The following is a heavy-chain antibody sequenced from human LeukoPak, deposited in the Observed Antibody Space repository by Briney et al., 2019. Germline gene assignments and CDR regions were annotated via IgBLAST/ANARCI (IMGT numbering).Heavy chain of an antibody. CDR3: ARDWEGYCSSTSCYGY. CDR1: GFTFSSFA. V-gene: IGHV3-30*04. J-gene: IGHJ4*02. CDR2: ISFDGSKK. D-gene: IGHD2-2*01. Sequence: GGSLRLSCSASGFTFSSFAMHWVRQAPGKGLEWVAVISFDGSKKYYADSVKGRFTISRDNSKNTLYLQMNSLRAEDTAVYYCARDWEGYCSSTSCYGYWGQGTLVTVSS.